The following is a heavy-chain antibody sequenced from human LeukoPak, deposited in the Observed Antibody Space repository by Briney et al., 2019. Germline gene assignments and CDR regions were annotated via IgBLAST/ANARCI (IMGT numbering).Heavy chain of an antibody. CDR2: VYYGRSP. CDR1: GDSISRSTYY. Sequence: SETLSLTCTVSGDSISRSTYYWAWIRQPPGKGLEWIGSVYYGRSPYYNPSLESRATISVDTSKNHFSLKVSSVTAADTAVYYCARSSGTGTFSYWGQGTLVTVSS. J-gene: IGHJ4*02. CDR3: ARSSGTGTFSY. V-gene: IGHV4-39*02. D-gene: IGHD6-25*01.